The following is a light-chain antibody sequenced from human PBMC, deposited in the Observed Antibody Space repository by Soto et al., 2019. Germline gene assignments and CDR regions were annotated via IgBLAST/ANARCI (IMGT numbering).Light chain of an antibody. CDR1: SSDVGGYNY. CDR2: DVS. J-gene: IGLJ1*01. V-gene: IGLV2-14*01. Sequence: QSALTQPASVSGSPGQSITISCTGTSSDVGGYNYVSWYQQHPGKAPKLMIYDVSNRPSGVSNRFSGSKSGNTASLTISGLQAEDEAHYYCNSYTRSSSSTYVFGPGTKLTVL. CDR3: NSYTRSSSSTYV.